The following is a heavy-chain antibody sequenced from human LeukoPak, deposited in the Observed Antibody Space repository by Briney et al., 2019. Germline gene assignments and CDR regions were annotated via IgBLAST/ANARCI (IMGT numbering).Heavy chain of an antibody. CDR3: ARVRVSGYCSSTSCYVNYYYGMDV. Sequence: SETLSLTCAVYGGSFSGYYWSWIRQPPGKGLEWIGEINHSGSTNYNPSLKSRVTIPVDTSKNQFSLKLSSVTAADTAVYYCARVRVSGYCSSTSCYVNYYYGMDVWGKGTTVTVSS. CDR1: GGSFSGYY. D-gene: IGHD2-2*01. V-gene: IGHV4-34*01. CDR2: INHSGST. J-gene: IGHJ6*04.